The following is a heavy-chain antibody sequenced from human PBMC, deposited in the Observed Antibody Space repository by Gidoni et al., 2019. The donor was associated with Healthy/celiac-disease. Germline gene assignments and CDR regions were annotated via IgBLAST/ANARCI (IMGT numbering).Heavy chain of an antibody. CDR3: CVAVVAANDYYMDV. CDR2: IYYSGST. Sequence: QLQLQESGPGLVKPSETLSLTCTVSGGSISSSSYYWGWIRQPPGKGLEWIGSIYYSGSTYYNPSLKSRVTISVDTSKNQFSLKLSSVTAADTAVYYCCVAVVAANDYYMDVWGKGTTVTVSS. CDR1: GGSISSSSYY. V-gene: IGHV4-39*01. D-gene: IGHD2-2*01. J-gene: IGHJ6*03.